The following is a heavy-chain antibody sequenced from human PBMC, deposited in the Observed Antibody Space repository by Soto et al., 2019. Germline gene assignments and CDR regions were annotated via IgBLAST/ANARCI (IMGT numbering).Heavy chain of an antibody. CDR3: ARGSTVTTPGIFAY. V-gene: IGHV3-15*07. J-gene: IGHJ4*02. CDR1: GFTFSNAW. D-gene: IGHD4-17*01. CDR2: IKSKTDGGTT. Sequence: LRLSCAASGFTFSNAWMNWVRQAPGKGLEWVGRIKSKTDGGTTDYAAPVKGRFTISRDDSKNTLYLQMNSLRAEDTAVYYCARGSTVTTPGIFAYWGQGTLVTVSS.